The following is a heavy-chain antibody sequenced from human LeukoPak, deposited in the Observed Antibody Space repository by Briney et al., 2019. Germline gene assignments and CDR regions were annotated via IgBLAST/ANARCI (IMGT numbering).Heavy chain of an antibody. Sequence: SSETLSLTCTVSGGSISSGSYYWSWIRQPAGKGLEWIGRIYTSGSTNYNPSLKSRVTISVDTSKNLFSLKLSSVTAADTAVYYCARDLSSTSHREAYYYYYMDVWGKGTTVTVSS. D-gene: IGHD2-2*01. CDR2: IYTSGST. CDR1: GGSISSGSYY. V-gene: IGHV4-61*02. J-gene: IGHJ6*03. CDR3: ARDLSSTSHREAYYYYYMDV.